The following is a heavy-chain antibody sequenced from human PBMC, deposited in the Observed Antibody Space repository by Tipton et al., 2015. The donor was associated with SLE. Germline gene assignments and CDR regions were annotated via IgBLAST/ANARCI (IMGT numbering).Heavy chain of an antibody. CDR3: AGGRVSTGGKTPP. CDR1: GGSFSDYY. J-gene: IGHJ4*02. D-gene: IGHD4-23*01. CDR2: INHSGST. V-gene: IGHV4-34*01. Sequence: LRLSCAVYGGSFSDYYWSWIRQPPGKGLEWIGEINHSGSTKYNPSLTSRVTILVDTSKNPFSLKLSSVTAADTAVYYCAGGRVSTGGKTPPWGQGTLVTVSS.